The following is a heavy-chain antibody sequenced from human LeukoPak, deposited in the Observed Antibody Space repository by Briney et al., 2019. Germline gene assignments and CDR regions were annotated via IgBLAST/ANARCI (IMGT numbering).Heavy chain of an antibody. J-gene: IGHJ4*02. CDR2: ISTDGSST. CDR3: AKSSRGGSSPIYDY. V-gene: IGHV3-74*01. CDR1: GFAFRSYW. Sequence: GGSLRLSCAASGFAFRSYWMHWVRQAPGKGLVCVSRISTDGSSTTYADSVKGRFTISRDNSKNTLCLQMNSLRAEDTAVYYCAKSSRGGSSPIYDYWGQGTLVTVSS. D-gene: IGHD6-13*01.